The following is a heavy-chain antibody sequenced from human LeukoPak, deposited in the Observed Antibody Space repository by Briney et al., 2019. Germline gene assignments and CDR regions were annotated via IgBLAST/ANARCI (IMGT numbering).Heavy chain of an antibody. J-gene: IGHJ3*02. CDR2: IFYRGRT. Sequence: PSETLSLTCTVSGGSISSAGHYWSWIRQQPGKGLRWIGYIFYRGRTFYNPSLKSRLNISVDTSTDQFSLKLSSVTAADTAVYYCARVRVPSAENDAFDIWGQGTMVTVSS. V-gene: IGHV4-31*03. D-gene: IGHD2-15*01. CDR1: GGSISSAGHY. CDR3: ARVRVPSAENDAFDI.